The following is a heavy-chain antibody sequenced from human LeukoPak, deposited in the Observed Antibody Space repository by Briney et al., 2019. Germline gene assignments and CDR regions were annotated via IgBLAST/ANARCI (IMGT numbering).Heavy chain of an antibody. CDR1: GYTFTSYG. Sequence: ASVKVSCKASGYTFTSYGISWVRQAPGQGLEWMGWISAYNGNTNYAQKLQGRVTMTTDTSTSTAYMELRSLRSEDTAVYYCARSSTSGLFPPKGFDYWGQGTLVTVSS. J-gene: IGHJ4*02. V-gene: IGHV1-18*01. CDR3: ARSSTSGLFPPKGFDY. D-gene: IGHD2-2*01. CDR2: ISAYNGNT.